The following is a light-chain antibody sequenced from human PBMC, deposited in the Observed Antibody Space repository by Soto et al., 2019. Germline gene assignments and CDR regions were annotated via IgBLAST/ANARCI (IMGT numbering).Light chain of an antibody. CDR2: AAT. CDR3: QQDGSSPPYT. CDR1: QSVSSRY. J-gene: IGKJ2*01. V-gene: IGKV3-20*01. Sequence: EIVLTQSPGTLSLSPGERATLSCRASQSVSSRYLAWYQQKPGQTPRVLIYAATSRATGIPDRFSGSGSGTDFTLTISRLEPEDCAVYYCQQDGSSPPYTFGQGTKLEIK.